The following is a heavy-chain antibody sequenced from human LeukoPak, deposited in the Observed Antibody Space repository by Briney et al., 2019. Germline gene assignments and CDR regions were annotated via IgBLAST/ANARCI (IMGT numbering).Heavy chain of an antibody. D-gene: IGHD4-17*01. CDR2: IYYSGST. CDR3: AREGKTTVTTEAFDI. CDR1: SDSISSSSYY. V-gene: IGHV4-39*07. Sequence: PSETLSLTCTVSSDSISSSSYYWGWIRQPPGKGLEWIGTIYYSGSTYYNPSLKSRVTISVDTSKSQFSLKLSSVTAADTAVYYCAREGKTTVTTEAFDIWGQGTMVTVSS. J-gene: IGHJ3*02.